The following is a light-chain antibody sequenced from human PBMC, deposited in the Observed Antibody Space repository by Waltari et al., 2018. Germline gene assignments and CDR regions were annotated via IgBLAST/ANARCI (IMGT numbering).Light chain of an antibody. Sequence: RVNITCRTSQNINIYLNWYQHKVGKAPKLLIYAASNLQSGIPSKFSGTGSGTDFTLTISSLQPEDVATYYCQESYSNPWTFGQGTKVEIK. V-gene: IGKV1-39*01. CDR2: AAS. CDR3: QESYSNPWT. CDR1: QNINIY. J-gene: IGKJ1*01.